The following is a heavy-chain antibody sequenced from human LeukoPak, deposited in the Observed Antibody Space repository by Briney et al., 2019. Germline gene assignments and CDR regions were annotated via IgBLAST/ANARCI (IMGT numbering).Heavy chain of an antibody. Sequence: PAGGSLRLSCAASGFTFSSYSMNWVRQAPGKGLEWVANIKEDGSEKYYVDSVKGRFTISRDNAKNALHLQMNSLRAEDTAVYYCAREWYYYDVSGYYGYWGQGTLVTVSS. D-gene: IGHD3-22*01. V-gene: IGHV3-7*01. CDR2: IKEDGSEK. CDR1: GFTFSSYS. J-gene: IGHJ4*02. CDR3: AREWYYYDVSGYYGY.